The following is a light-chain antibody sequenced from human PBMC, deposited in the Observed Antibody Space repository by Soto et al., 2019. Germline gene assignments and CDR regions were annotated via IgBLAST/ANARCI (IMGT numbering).Light chain of an antibody. CDR1: SSDVGAYSH. V-gene: IGLV2-8*01. J-gene: IGLJ3*02. Sequence: QSALTQPPSASGSPGQSVTISCTGTSSDVGAYSHVCWYQQHPGKVPKLIIYEVSERPSGVPDRFSGSTSVNTAALTVSGLQAEDEADYYCSSFAGNNWVFGGGTKLTVL. CDR3: SSFAGNNWV. CDR2: EVS.